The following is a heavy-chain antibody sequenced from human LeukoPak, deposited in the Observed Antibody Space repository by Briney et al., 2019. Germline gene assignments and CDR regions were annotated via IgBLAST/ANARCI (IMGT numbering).Heavy chain of an antibody. CDR1: GGSISSYY. CDR3: ARWAGYYYYMDV. J-gene: IGHJ6*03. V-gene: IGHV4-59*01. CDR2: IYYSGST. Sequence: SETLSLTCTVSGGSISSYYWSWIRQPPGKGLEWIGYIYYSGSTSYNPSLKSRVTISVDTSKNQFSLKLSSVTAADTAVYYCARWAGYYYYMDVWGKGTTVTVSS.